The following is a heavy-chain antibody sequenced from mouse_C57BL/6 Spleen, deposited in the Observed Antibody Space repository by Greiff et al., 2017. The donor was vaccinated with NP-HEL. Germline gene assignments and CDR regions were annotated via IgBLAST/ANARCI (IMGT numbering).Heavy chain of an antibody. CDR1: GYSFTGYY. CDR2: INPSTGGT. V-gene: IGHV1-42*01. CDR3: ARDGVYYGSSYVGY. Sequence: EVQLQQSGPELVKPGASVKISCKASGYSFTGYYMNWVKQSPEKSLEWIGEINPSTGGTTYNQKFKAKATLTVDKSSSTAYMQLKSLTSEDSAVYYCARDGVYYGSSYVGYWGQGTTLTVSS. J-gene: IGHJ2*01. D-gene: IGHD1-1*01.